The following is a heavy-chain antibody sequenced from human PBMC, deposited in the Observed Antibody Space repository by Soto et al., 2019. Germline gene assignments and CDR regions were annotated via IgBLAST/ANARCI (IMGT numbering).Heavy chain of an antibody. J-gene: IGHJ3*02. Sequence: GGSLRLSCAASGFTFSTYWMHWVRQAPGKGLVWVLRIKSDGSTTNYADSVKGPFTISRDNAKSKLYLQMNSLRAEDTAVYYCKTGRTNCFDIWGQGTMVTVSS. D-gene: IGHD1-1*01. V-gene: IGHV3-74*01. CDR3: KTGRTNCFDI. CDR2: IKSDGSTT. CDR1: GFTFSTYW.